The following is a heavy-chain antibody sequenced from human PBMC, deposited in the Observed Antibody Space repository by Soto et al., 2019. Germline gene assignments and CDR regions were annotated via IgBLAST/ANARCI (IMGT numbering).Heavy chain of an antibody. CDR3: AREDDYGENGFDY. V-gene: IGHV3-33*01. CDR2: ILDDGSDQ. J-gene: IGHJ4*02. CDR1: GFTFSRYG. D-gene: IGHD4-17*01. Sequence: QVQLVESGGGVVQPGRSLRLSCAASGFTFSRYGMHWVRQAPGKGLEWVAVILDDGSDQNYADSVKGRFTISRDNSKNSLYLQMNGLRAEATAVYYWAREDDYGENGFDYWGQGTLVTVSS.